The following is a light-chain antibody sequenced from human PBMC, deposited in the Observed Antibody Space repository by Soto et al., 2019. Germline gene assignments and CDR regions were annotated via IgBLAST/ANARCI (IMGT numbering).Light chain of an antibody. CDR1: SSDVGRYDY. J-gene: IGLJ2*01. V-gene: IGLV2-11*01. CDR2: DVN. Sequence: QSALTQPRSVSGSPGQTVTISCTGTSSDVGRYDYVSWYQHHPGKAPKLLIYDVNKWPSGVPDRFSGSKSGNTASLSISGLQAEDEADYYCCSKAGTSTAVFGGGTKVTV. CDR3: CSKAGTSTAV.